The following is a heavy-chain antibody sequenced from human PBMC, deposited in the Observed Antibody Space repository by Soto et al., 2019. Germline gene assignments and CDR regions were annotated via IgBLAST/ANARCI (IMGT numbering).Heavy chain of an antibody. J-gene: IGHJ4*02. D-gene: IGHD5-18*01. CDR2: ISAYNGNT. Sequence: ASVKVSCKASGYTFTSYGISWVLQAPGQGLEWMGWISAYNGNTNYAQKLQGRVTMTTDTSTSTAYMELRSLRSDDTAVYYCARVSSWIQLWHFDYWGQGTLVTVSS. CDR1: GYTFTSYG. V-gene: IGHV1-18*01. CDR3: ARVSSWIQLWHFDY.